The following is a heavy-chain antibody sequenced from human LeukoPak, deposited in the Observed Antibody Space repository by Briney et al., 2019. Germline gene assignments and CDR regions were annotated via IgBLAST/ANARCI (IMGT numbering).Heavy chain of an antibody. CDR1: GFTFSSYW. CDR3: ARGGYYDILTGYDAFDI. J-gene: IGHJ3*02. D-gene: IGHD3-9*01. V-gene: IGHV3-7*01. Sequence: GGSLRLSCAASGFTFSSYWMSWVRQAPGKGLEWVANIKQDGSEKYYVDSVKGRFTISRDNAKNSLYLQMNSLRAEDTAVYYCARGGYYDILTGYDAFDIWAQGTMVTVSS. CDR2: IKQDGSEK.